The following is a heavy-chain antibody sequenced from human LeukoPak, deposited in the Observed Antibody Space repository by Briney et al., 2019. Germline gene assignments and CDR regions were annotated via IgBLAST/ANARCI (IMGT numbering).Heavy chain of an antibody. J-gene: IGHJ6*03. Sequence: PGGSLRLSCAASGFTFSSYAMSWVRQAPGKGLEWVSAISGSGGSTYYADSVKGRFTISRDNSKNTLYLQMNSLRAEDTAVYYCARSNREYYYYYYMDVWGKGTTVTVSS. V-gene: IGHV3-23*01. D-gene: IGHD3-16*02. CDR1: GFTFSSYA. CDR2: ISGSGGST. CDR3: ARSNREYYYYYYMDV.